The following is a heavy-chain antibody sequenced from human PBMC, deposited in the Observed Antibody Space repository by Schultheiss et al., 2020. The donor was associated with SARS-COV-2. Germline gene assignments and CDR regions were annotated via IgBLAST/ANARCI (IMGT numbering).Heavy chain of an antibody. Sequence: SETLSLTCTVSGGSISSGSYYWSWIRQPAGKGLEWIGRIYTSGSTYYNPSLKSRVTISVDTSKNQFSLKLSSVTAADTAVYYCARERVVPAAMPDYWGQGTLVTVSS. CDR3: ARERVVPAAMPDY. J-gene: IGHJ4*02. CDR2: IYTSGST. D-gene: IGHD2-2*01. V-gene: IGHV4-61*02. CDR1: GGSISSGSYY.